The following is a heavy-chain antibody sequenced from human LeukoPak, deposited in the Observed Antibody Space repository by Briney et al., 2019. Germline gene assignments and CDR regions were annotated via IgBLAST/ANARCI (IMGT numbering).Heavy chain of an antibody. CDR1: GFSFSNAW. V-gene: IGHV3-73*01. CDR3: TPLHSSSGYKYYFDY. Sequence: PGGSLRLSCVASGFSFSNAWMSWVRQAPGKGLEWVGRIKSKANSYATAYAASVKGRFTISRDDSKNTAYLQMNSLKTEDTAVYYCTPLHSSSGYKYYFDYWGQGTLVTVSS. CDR2: IKSKANSYAT. J-gene: IGHJ4*02. D-gene: IGHD3-22*01.